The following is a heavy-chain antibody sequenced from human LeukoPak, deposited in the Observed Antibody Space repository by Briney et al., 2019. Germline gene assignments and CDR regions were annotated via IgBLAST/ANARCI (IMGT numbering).Heavy chain of an antibody. CDR3: ARESPGGYYDFWSGYYAFDP. Sequence: PSETLSLTCTVSGGSISSYYWSWIRQPPGKGLEWIGYIYYSGSTNYNPSLKSRVTISVDTSKNQFSLKLSSVTAADTAVYYCARESPGGYYDFWSGYYAFDPWGQGTLVTVSS. J-gene: IGHJ5*02. CDR2: IYYSGST. V-gene: IGHV4-59*01. CDR1: GGSISSYY. D-gene: IGHD3-3*01.